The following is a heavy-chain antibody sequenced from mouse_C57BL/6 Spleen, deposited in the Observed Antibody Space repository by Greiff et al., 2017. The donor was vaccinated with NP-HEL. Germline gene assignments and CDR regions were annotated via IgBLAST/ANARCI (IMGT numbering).Heavy chain of an antibody. CDR3: ARDGDGTPYYFDY. CDR1: GYAFSSSW. J-gene: IGHJ2*01. D-gene: IGHD1-1*01. CDR2: IYPGDGDT. V-gene: IGHV1-82*01. Sequence: QVQLQQPGAELVKPGASVKVSCKASGYAFSSSWMNWVKQRPGKGLEWIGRIYPGDGDTNYNGKFKGKATLTADKSSSTAYMQLSSLTSEDSAVYFCARDGDGTPYYFDYWGQGTTLTVSS.